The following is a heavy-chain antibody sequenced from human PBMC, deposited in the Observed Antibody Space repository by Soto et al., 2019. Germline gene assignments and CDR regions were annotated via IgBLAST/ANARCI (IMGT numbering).Heavy chain of an antibody. D-gene: IGHD4-17*01. J-gene: IGHJ4*02. Sequence: GGSLRLSCAASGFTFSSYAMHWVRKAPGKGLEWVAVISYDGSNKYYADSVKGRFTISRDNSKNTLYLQMNSLRAEDTAVYYCARDVSGDYVFDYWGQGTLVTVSS. CDR2: ISYDGSNK. CDR3: ARDVSGDYVFDY. CDR1: GFTFSSYA. V-gene: IGHV3-30-3*01.